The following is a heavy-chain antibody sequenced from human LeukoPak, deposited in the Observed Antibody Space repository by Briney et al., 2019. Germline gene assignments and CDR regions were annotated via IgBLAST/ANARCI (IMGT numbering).Heavy chain of an antibody. Sequence: SETLSLTRTVSGGSLSSYYWGWIRPPAGKGLEWIGRIYTSGSTNYNPSLKSRVTMSVDTSKNQFSLKLSSVTAADTAVYYCARASQYVIAYWGQGTLVTVSS. V-gene: IGHV4-4*07. D-gene: IGHD4-11*01. J-gene: IGHJ4*02. CDR1: GGSLSSYY. CDR2: IYTSGST. CDR3: ARASQYVIAY.